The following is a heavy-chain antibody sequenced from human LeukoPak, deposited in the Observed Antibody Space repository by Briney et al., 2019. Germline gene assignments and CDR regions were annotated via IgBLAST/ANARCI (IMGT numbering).Heavy chain of an antibody. CDR3: AGASSKWELSF. V-gene: IGHV1-69*13. Sequence: ASVKVSCKASGGTLSRYAISWVRQAPGQGLEWMGGYIPMFRTANYAQNFQNRVTITPDESTSTFSMEVSSLRPEDTAVYFCAGASSKWELSFWGQGTLVTVSS. D-gene: IGHD1-26*01. CDR2: YIPMFRTA. J-gene: IGHJ4*02. CDR1: GGTLSRYA.